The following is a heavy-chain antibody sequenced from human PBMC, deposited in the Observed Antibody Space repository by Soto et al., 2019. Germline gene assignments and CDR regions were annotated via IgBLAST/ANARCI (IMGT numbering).Heavy chain of an antibody. J-gene: IGHJ4*02. Sequence: SETLSLTCAVYGGSFSGYYWSWIRQPPGKGLEWIGEINHSGSTNYDPSLKSRVTISVDTSKNQFSLKLSSVTAADTAVYYCANTAAGIPTATYYFDYWGQGTLVTVSS. CDR1: GGSFSGYY. CDR3: ANTAAGIPTATYYFDY. D-gene: IGHD6-13*01. CDR2: INHSGST. V-gene: IGHV4-34*01.